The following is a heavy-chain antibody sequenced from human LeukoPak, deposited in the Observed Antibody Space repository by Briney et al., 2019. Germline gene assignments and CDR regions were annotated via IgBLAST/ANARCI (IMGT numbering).Heavy chain of an antibody. Sequence: SETLSLTCAVYGGSFSGYYWSWIRQHPGKGLEWIGYIYYSGSTYYNPSLKSRVTISVDTSKNQFSLKLSSVTAADTAVYYCAVSSSWCFDYWGQGTLVTVSS. CDR2: IYYSGST. CDR3: AVSSSWCFDY. D-gene: IGHD6-13*01. CDR1: GGSFSGYY. J-gene: IGHJ4*02. V-gene: IGHV4-31*11.